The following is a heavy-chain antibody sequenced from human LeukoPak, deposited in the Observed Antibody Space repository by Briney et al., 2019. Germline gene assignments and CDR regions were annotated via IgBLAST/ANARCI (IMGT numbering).Heavy chain of an antibody. Sequence: ASVKVSCKASGGTFSSYAINWVRQAPGQGLEWMGWINPNSGGTNYAQKFQGRVTMTRDTSISTAYMELSRLRSDDTAVYYCARGEKYQLLPSWGQGTLVTVFS. V-gene: IGHV1-2*02. CDR3: ARGEKYQLLPS. CDR2: INPNSGGT. J-gene: IGHJ4*02. D-gene: IGHD2-2*01. CDR1: GGTFSSYA.